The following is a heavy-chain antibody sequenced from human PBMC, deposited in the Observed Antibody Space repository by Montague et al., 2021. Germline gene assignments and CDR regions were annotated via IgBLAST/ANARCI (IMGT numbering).Heavy chain of an antibody. CDR1: GFTFDDYA. CDR2: ISWNSGSI. J-gene: IGHJ4*02. V-gene: IGHV3-9*01. D-gene: IGHD2-2*01. Sequence: SLRLSCAASGFTFDDYAMHWVRQTPGKGLEWVSGISWNSGSIGYADSVKGRFTISRDNAKNSLYLQMNSLGAEDTALYYCAKDAGIVVVPARHFDYWGQGTLVTVSS. CDR3: AKDAGIVVVPARHFDY.